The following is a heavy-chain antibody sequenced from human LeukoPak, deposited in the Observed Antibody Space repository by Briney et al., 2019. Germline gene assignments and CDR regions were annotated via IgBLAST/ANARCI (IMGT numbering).Heavy chain of an antibody. CDR3: AKGYGSGYYYYGMNV. J-gene: IGHJ6*02. CDR1: GFIFSSYG. CDR2: IRYDGSNK. D-gene: IGHD3-10*01. Sequence: GGSLRLSCAASGFIFSSYGMHWVRQAPGKGLEWVAFIRYDGSNKYYADSVKGRFTISRDNSKSTLYLQMNSLRAEGTAVYYCAKGYGSGYYYYGMNVWGQGTTVTVSS. V-gene: IGHV3-30*02.